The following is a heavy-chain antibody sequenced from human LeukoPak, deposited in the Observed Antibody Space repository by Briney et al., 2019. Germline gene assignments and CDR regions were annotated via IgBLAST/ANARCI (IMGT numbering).Heavy chain of an antibody. J-gene: IGHJ6*03. CDR1: GYTFTGYY. V-gene: IGHV1-2*02. CDR3: ARSYYDILTGDYYYYYYMDV. D-gene: IGHD3-9*01. CDR2: INPNSGGT. Sequence: GASVKVSCKASGYTFTGYYMHWVRQAPGQGLEWMGWINPNSGGTNYAQKFQGRVTMTRDTSISTAYMELSRLRSDDTAVYYCARSYYDILTGDYYYYYYMDVWGKGTTVTISS.